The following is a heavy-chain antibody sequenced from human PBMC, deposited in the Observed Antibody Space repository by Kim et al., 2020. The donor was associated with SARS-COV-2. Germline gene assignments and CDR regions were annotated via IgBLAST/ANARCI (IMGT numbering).Heavy chain of an antibody. V-gene: IGHV1-46*01. CDR3: AREAPLPAARGNLDH. CDR2: INPSGGTT. Sequence: ASVKVSCKTSGYAFINYYMHWVRQAPGQGLEWMGIINPSGGTTVYAQNSQGRVTMTRDTSTSTVYMELSSLRAEDTAVYYCAREAPLPAARGNLDHWGQGTLVTVSS. D-gene: IGHD2-2*01. J-gene: IGHJ4*02. CDR1: GYAFINYY.